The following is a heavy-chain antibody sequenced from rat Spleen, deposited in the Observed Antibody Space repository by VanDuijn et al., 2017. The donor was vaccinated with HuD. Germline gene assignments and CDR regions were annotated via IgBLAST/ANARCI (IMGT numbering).Heavy chain of an antibody. Sequence: EVQLVESGGGLVQPGRSMKLSCAASGFTFSNYYMAWVRQAPTKGLEWVASISTGGGNTYYRDTVKGGFTISRDNAKSTQYLQMDSLRYEHTATYYGGRHGYDGSYYYWDYWGQGVMVTVSS. D-gene: IGHD1-12*02. CDR1: GFTFSNYY. CDR3: GRHGYDGSYYYWDY. V-gene: IGHV5-25*01. CDR2: ISTGGGNT. J-gene: IGHJ2*01.